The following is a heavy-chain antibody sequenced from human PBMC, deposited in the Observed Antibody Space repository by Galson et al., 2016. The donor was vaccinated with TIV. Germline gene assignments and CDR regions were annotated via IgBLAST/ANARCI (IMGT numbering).Heavy chain of an antibody. CDR2: IDYSGSI. J-gene: IGHJ2*01. CDR3: ARDPRGFTYGYGWYFDF. Sequence: SETLSLTCTVSGASISRYAWNWIRQPPGKGLEWIGYIDYSGSINYNPSLKSRVTISVDKPKNQFSMRVKSVTAEDTAVYYCARDPRGFTYGYGWYFDFWGRGILVTVSP. V-gene: IGHV4-59*01. CDR1: GASISRYA. D-gene: IGHD5-18*01.